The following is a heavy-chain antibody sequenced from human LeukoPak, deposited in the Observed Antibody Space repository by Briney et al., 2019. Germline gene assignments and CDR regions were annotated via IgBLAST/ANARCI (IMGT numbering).Heavy chain of an antibody. J-gene: IGHJ3*01. Sequence: YWSWIRQHPGKGLEWMGIIYPGDSGPTYSPSFQGQVTISVDKSINTAYLQWSSLQASDTAMYYCGMSGDRVPLQDDVFDVWGQGTMVTVST. V-gene: IGHV5-51*01. D-gene: IGHD1-26*01. CDR3: GMSGDRVPLQDDVFDV. CDR2: IYPGDSGP. CDR1: YW.